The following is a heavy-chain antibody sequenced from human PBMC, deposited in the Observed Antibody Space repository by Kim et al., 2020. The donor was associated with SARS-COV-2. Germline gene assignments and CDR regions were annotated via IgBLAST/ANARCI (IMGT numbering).Heavy chain of an antibody. Sequence: SETLSLTCTVSGGSISSSSYYWGWIRQPPGKGLEWIGSIYYSGSTYYNPSLKSRVTISVDTSKNQFSLKLSSVTAADTAVYYCARYCSSTSCSTVDAFDIWGQGTMVTVSS. CDR1: GGSISSSSYY. V-gene: IGHV4-39*01. D-gene: IGHD2-2*01. J-gene: IGHJ3*02. CDR3: ARYCSSTSCSTVDAFDI. CDR2: IYYSGST.